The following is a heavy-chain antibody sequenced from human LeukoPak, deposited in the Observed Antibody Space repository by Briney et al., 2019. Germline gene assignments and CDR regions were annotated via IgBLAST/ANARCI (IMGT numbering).Heavy chain of an antibody. V-gene: IGHV3-30*03. D-gene: IGHD4-17*01. CDR3: AYGDYDY. Sequence: GGSLRLSCAASGFTFSSYGMHWVRQAPGKGLEWVAVISYDGSNKYYADSVKGRFTISRDNSKNTLYLQMNGLRAEDTAVYYCAYGDYDYWGQGTLVTVSS. CDR1: GFTFSSYG. CDR2: ISYDGSNK. J-gene: IGHJ4*02.